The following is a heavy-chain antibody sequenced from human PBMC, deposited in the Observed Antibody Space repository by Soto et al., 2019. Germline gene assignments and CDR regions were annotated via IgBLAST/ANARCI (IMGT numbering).Heavy chain of an antibody. V-gene: IGHV1-18*01. CDR2: ISAYNGNT. CDR3: ARDVAVAGTDDY. J-gene: IGHJ4*02. D-gene: IGHD6-19*01. Sequence: ASVKVSCKASGYTFTSYGISWVRQAPGQGLEWMGWISAYNGNTNYAQRLQGRVTMTTDTSTSTAYMELRSLRSGDTAVYYCARDVAVAGTDDYWGQGTLVTVSS. CDR1: GYTFTSYG.